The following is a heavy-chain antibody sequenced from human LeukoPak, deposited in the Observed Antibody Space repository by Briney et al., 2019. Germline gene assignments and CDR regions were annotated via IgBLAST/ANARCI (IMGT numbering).Heavy chain of an antibody. CDR3: ARPYYQGSGTYTPPGH. CDR2: ISYDGSNK. Sequence: GRSLRLSCAASGFTFSSYAMHWVRQAPGKGLEWVAVISYDGSNKYYADSVKGRFTISRDNSKNTLYLQMNSLRTEDTAVYYCARPYYQGSGTYTPPGHWGQGTLVTVSS. J-gene: IGHJ4*02. CDR1: GFTFSSYA. V-gene: IGHV3-30*04. D-gene: IGHD3-10*01.